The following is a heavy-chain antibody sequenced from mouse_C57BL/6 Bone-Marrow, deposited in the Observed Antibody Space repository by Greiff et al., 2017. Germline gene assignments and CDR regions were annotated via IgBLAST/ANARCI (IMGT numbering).Heavy chain of an antibody. Sequence: VQVVESGPELVKPGASVKLSCKASGYTFTGYDMNWVKQRPGQGLEWIGWISPKDGSTKYNEKFKGKATLTVDTSSSTAYMELHSLTSEASAVYFCARSRIYSAIDYWGQGTAVTVSA. V-gene: IGHV1-85*01. D-gene: IGHD1-1*01. CDR2: ISPKDGST. J-gene: IGHJ4*01. CDR1: GYTFTGYD. CDR3: ARSRIYSAIDY.